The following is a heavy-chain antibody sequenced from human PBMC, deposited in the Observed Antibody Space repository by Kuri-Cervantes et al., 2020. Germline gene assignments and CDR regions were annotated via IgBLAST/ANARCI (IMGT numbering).Heavy chain of an antibody. V-gene: IGHV3-30*14. CDR1: GFTFSSYA. CDR3: ATTRVGVTRVYFDY. J-gene: IGHJ4*02. D-gene: IGHD1-26*01. Sequence: GESLKISCAASGFTFSSYALHWVRQAPGKGLEWVVVISYDGNQKYYADSVKGRFTISRDNSKNTLYLQMNSLRAEDTAVYYCATTRVGVTRVYFDYWGQGTLVTVSS. CDR2: ISYDGNQK.